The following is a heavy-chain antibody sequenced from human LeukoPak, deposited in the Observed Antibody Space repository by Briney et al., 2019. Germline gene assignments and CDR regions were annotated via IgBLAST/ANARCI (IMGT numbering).Heavy chain of an antibody. CDR1: GGSISSSSYY. Sequence: SETLSLTCTVSGGSISSSSYYRGWIRQPPGKGLEWIGSIYYSGSTYYNPSLKSRVTISVDTSKNQFSPKLSSVTAADTAVYYCARHNVGLRLGELSLSDFDYWGQGTLVTVSS. J-gene: IGHJ4*02. CDR3: ARHNVGLRLGELSLSDFDY. D-gene: IGHD3-16*02. CDR2: IYYSGST. V-gene: IGHV4-39*01.